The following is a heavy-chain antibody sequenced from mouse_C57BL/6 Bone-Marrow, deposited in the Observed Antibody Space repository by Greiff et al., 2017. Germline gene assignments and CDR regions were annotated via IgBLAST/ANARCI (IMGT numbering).Heavy chain of an antibody. CDR3: ARPIITTVPYYFDY. Sequence: QVQLQQPGAELVKPGASVKLSCKASGYTFTSYWMHWVKQRPGQGLEWIGMIHPNSGSTNYNEKFKSKATLTVDKSSSTAYRQRSSLTSEGSAVYYCARPIITTVPYYFDYWGQGTTLTVSS. CDR1: GYTFTSYW. D-gene: IGHD1-1*01. V-gene: IGHV1-64*01. CDR2: IHPNSGST. J-gene: IGHJ2*01.